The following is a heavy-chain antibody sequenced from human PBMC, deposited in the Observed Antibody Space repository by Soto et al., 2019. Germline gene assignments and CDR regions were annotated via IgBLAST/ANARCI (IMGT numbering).Heavy chain of an antibody. V-gene: IGHV1-46*01. D-gene: IGHD3-16*01. CDR2: INPSCDST. J-gene: IGHJ3*02. CDR3: AGAAGVSCWGDASDI. Sequence: ASVKASCKASGYTFTSYYMHWVRQAPGQGLEWMGIINPSCDSTRYAQKFQGRVTMTRDTSTSTVYMELSRLRSEDTEVYYWAGAAGVSCWGDASDIWRQVTVVTVSS. CDR1: GYTFTSYY.